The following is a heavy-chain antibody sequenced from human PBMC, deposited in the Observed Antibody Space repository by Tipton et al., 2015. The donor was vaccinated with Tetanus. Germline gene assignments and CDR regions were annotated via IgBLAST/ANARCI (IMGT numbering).Heavy chain of an antibody. CDR3: ARDVWKSTYGYGYFDL. CDR1: GGSIRNGDSY. J-gene: IGHJ4*02. Sequence: TLSLTCTVSGGSIRNGDSYWSWIRQPPGKGLEWIGYIYYSGNTYYNTSLKGRLTISVETSKNQFSLTMRSVTAADTAVYYCARDVWKSTYGYGYFDLWGQGALVIVSS. D-gene: IGHD5-18*01. CDR2: IYYSGNT. V-gene: IGHV4-30-4*01.